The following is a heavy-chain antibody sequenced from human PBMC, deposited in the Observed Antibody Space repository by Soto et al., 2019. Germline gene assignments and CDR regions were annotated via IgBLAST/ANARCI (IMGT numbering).Heavy chain of an antibody. CDR3: ASRTMIVEGFDY. Sequence: SETLSLTCTVSGGSISSSSYYWGWIRQPPGKGLEWIGSIYYSGNTYYNPSLKSRVTISVDTAKNQFSLKLSSVTAADTAVYYCASRTMIVEGFDYWGQGTLVTVSS. CDR2: IYYSGNT. D-gene: IGHD3-22*01. CDR1: GGSISSSSYY. V-gene: IGHV4-39*01. J-gene: IGHJ4*02.